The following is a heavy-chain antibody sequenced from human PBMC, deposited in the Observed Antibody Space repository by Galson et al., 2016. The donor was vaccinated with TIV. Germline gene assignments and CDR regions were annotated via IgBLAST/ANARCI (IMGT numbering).Heavy chain of an antibody. J-gene: IGHJ6*02. CDR2: IKSRGAI. V-gene: IGHV3-66*03. CDR1: GFTFEDHG. D-gene: IGHD2-21*01. CDR3: ARDRTYCVGECFYNYYYGMDV. Sequence: SLRLSCAASGFTFEDHGMSWVRQAPGKGLEWVSVIKSRGAIEYADSVKGRFTVSRDTYKNTVFLQMNSLRNEDTAAYYCARDRTYCVGECFYNYYYGMDVWGQGTTVIVSS.